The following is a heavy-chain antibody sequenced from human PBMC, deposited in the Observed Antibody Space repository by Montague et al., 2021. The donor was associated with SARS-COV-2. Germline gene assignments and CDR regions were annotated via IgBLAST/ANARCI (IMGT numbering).Heavy chain of an antibody. CDR1: GFKFSDYI. CDR3: AKNMEAGSLLHWWEPLEY. Sequence: SLRLSCATSGFKFSDYIMHWVRQAPGKGLEWVAVIWHDGSNKFDAEAVRGRFTISRDISKNALYLDMNSLRVEDTAVYYCAKNMEAGSLLHWWEPLEYRGPGTLVTVSP. D-gene: IGHD1-26*01. CDR2: IWHDGSNK. V-gene: IGHV3-33*03. J-gene: IGHJ4*02.